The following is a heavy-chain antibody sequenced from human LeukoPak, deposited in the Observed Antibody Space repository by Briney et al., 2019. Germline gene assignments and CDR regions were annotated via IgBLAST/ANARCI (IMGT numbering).Heavy chain of an antibody. CDR2: INTGGST. CDR1: GFTVSGNY. CDR3: AKGGGSYVEDDAFDI. J-gene: IGHJ3*02. Sequence: GGSLRLSCAASGFTVSGNYMSWVRQAPGKGLEWVSLINTGGSTYYADSVKGRFTISRDNSKNTLYLQMNSLRAEDTAVYYCAKGGGSYVEDDAFDIWGQGTMVTVSS. V-gene: IGHV3-66*01. D-gene: IGHD1-26*01.